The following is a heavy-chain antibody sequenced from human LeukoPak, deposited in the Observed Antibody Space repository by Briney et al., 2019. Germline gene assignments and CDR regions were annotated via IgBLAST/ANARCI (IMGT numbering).Heavy chain of an antibody. D-gene: IGHD5-24*01. CDR2: IYSGGST. J-gene: IGHJ2*01. CDR3: ARGGLEDGYNLGPPFDL. Sequence: GGSLRLSCAASGFTVSSNYMSWVRQAPGKGLEWVSVIYSGGSTYYADSVKGRFTISRDNSKNTLYLQMNSLRDEDTAVYYCARGGLEDGYNLGPPFDLWGRGTLVTVSS. CDR1: GFTVSSNY. V-gene: IGHV3-66*01.